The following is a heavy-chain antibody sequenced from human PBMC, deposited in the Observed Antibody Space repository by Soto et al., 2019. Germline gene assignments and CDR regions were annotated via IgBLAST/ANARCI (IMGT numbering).Heavy chain of an antibody. CDR3: ARAPGAGASRLAYYFDY. D-gene: IGHD1-26*01. CDR1: GGTFSSYA. Sequence: QVKLVQSGAEVKKPGSSVKVSCKASGGTFSSYAISWVRQAPGQGLEWMGGIIPIFGTANYAQKFQGRVTITADNSTSTDYMELSSLRSEDTAVYYCARAPGAGASRLAYYFDYWGQGTLVTVSS. V-gene: IGHV1-69*06. CDR2: IIPIFGTA. J-gene: IGHJ4*02.